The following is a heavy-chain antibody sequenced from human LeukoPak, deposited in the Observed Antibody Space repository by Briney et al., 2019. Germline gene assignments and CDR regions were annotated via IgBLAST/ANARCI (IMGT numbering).Heavy chain of an antibody. CDR2: IRSKAYSGTT. D-gene: IGHD3-3*01. V-gene: IGHV3-49*04. CDR3: TRDLYYDFWSGFDY. Sequence: GGSLRLSCTAYGFTFGDYAMSWVRQAPGKGLEWVGFIRSKAYSGTTEYAASVKGRFTISRDDSKSIAYLQMNSLKTEDTAVYYCTRDLYYDFWSGFDYWGQGTLVTVSS. J-gene: IGHJ4*02. CDR1: GFTFGDYA.